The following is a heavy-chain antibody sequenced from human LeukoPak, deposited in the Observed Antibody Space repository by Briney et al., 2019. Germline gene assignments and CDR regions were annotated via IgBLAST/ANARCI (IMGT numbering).Heavy chain of an antibody. CDR3: ARSYGAGTYPFDY. CDR1: VFTFSEHY. Sequence: GGSLRLSCAASVFTFSEHYMDWVREAPGKGLEWVGRTRKKFNGYTNEYAASVKGRFIILSDDSKNSPYLQMNSLKTDDAAVYYCARSYGAGTYPFDYWGQGTLVTVSS. V-gene: IGHV3-72*01. D-gene: IGHD3-10*01. CDR2: TRKKFNGYTN. J-gene: IGHJ4*02.